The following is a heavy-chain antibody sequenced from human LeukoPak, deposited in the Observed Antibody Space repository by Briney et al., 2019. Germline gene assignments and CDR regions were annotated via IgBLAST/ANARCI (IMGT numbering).Heavy chain of an antibody. CDR2: ISYDGSNK. Sequence: PGGSLRLSCAASGFMFSSYAMHWVRQAPGKGLEWVAAISYDGSNKYYADSVKGRFTISRDNSKNTLYLQMNSLRAEDTAVYYCARNHDYGDYVAWYFDLWGRGTLVTVSS. CDR3: ARNHDYGDYVAWYFDL. V-gene: IGHV3-30*04. D-gene: IGHD4-17*01. CDR1: GFMFSSYA. J-gene: IGHJ2*01.